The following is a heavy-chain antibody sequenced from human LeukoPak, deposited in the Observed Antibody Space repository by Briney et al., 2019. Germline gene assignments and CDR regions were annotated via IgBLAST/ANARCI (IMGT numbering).Heavy chain of an antibody. CDR2: IYYSGST. Sequence: SETLSLTCTVSGGSINNHYWSWIRPPPGKGLEWAGYIYYSGSTNYNPSLKSRVTLSLDTSKNQFSLRLSSVTAADTAVYYCVRYSGSSYLFDYWGQGTLVTVSS. D-gene: IGHD1-26*01. CDR3: VRYSGSSYLFDY. J-gene: IGHJ4*02. CDR1: GGSINNHY. V-gene: IGHV4-59*11.